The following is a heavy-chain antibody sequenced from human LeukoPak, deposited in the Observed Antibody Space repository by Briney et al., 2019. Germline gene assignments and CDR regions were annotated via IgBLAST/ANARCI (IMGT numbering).Heavy chain of an antibody. Sequence: SETLSLTCTVSGGSVSRGGYYWDWIRQQQGKGVEWIGFNYYSECTYYNPSVMRRITITVNRSENQYSLNMRDVTAADTAVYFCATADWESFYFDSWGQGALVAVSS. CDR3: ATADWESFYFDS. V-gene: IGHV4-31*03. CDR2: NYYSECT. D-gene: IGHD1-26*01. CDR1: GGSVSRGGYY. J-gene: IGHJ4*02.